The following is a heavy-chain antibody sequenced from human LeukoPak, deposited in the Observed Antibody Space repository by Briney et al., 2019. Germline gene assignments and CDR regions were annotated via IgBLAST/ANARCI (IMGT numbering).Heavy chain of an antibody. CDR3: AKERDAKGYFDY. CDR1: GFTFSSYW. J-gene: IGHJ4*02. CDR2: INSDGSST. V-gene: IGHV3-74*01. Sequence: GGSLRLSCAASGFTFSSYWMHWVRQAPGKGLVWVSRINSDGSSTSYADSVKGRFTISRDNAKNTLFLQMNGLRAEDTAVYYCAKERDAKGYFDYWGQGTLVTVSS.